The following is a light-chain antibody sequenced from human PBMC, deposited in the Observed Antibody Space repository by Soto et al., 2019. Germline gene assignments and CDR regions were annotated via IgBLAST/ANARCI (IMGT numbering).Light chain of an antibody. CDR1: SSNIGNSF. V-gene: IGLV1-51*02. J-gene: IGLJ1*01. Sequence: QSVLTQPPSVSAAPGQKVTISCSGSSSNIGNSFVSWYQQLPGTAPKLLLYENNKRPSGIPDRFSGFKSGTSATLGITGLQTRDEADYYCGTWDNSLSAFALGTGTKVTVL. CDR3: GTWDNSLSAFA. CDR2: ENN.